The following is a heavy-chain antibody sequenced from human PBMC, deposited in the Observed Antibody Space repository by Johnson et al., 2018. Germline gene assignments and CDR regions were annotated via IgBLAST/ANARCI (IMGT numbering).Heavy chain of an antibody. J-gene: IGHJ6*03. V-gene: IGHV5-51*03. CDR1: GYNFNSYW. D-gene: IGHD6-13*01. CDR3: ARCAEQPAGRGLGYYDMDA. CDR2: IFPRDSDT. Sequence: VQLVQSGAEVKKPGEALKISCKGSGYNFNSYWIGWVRQMPGKGLEWMGVIFPRDSDTRYKASFQGQVTISVDTSINTAYLQWSSLKASDTAIYYCARCAEQPAGRGLGYYDMDAWGKGTTVTVSS.